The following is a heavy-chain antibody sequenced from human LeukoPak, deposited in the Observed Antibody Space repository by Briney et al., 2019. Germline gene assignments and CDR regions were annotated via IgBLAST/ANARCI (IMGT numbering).Heavy chain of an antibody. V-gene: IGHV3-21*01. CDR2: ISSSPSYI. CDR1: GFTFSYFS. J-gene: IGHJ4*02. CDR3: ARDRSGGYDILTGYYSFTDC. Sequence: GGSLRLSCAASGFTFSYFSMNWVRQAPGKGLEWVSSISSSPSYIYYADSVKGRFTISRDNAENSLYLQMNSLRAEDTAVYYCARDRSGGYDILTGYYSFTDCWGQGTLVTVSS. D-gene: IGHD3-9*01.